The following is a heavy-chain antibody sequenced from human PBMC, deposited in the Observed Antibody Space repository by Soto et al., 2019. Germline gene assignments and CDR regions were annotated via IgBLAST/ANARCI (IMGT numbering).Heavy chain of an antibody. D-gene: IGHD1-26*01. CDR2: TYYTSKWYN. CDR1: GDSVSSNSAA. V-gene: IGHV6-1*01. J-gene: IGHJ4*01. Sequence: PSPTLSLTCVISGDSVSSNSAARNWIRQSPSRGLEWLARTYYTSKWYNDYAVSVKSRITINADASKNQFSLQLNSVTPEDTAVYYCARVSIIGSYSHFDYWGQGTLVTVSS. CDR3: ARVSIIGSYSHFDY.